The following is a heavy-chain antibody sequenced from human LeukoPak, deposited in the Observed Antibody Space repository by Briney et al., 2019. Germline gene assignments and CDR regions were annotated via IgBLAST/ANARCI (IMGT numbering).Heavy chain of an antibody. Sequence: GGSLRLSCAASGFTFSSYSMNWVRQAPGKGLAWVSSINSDSRLMYYAESVKGRFTISRDNARNSLYLQVNSLRAEDTAVYFCVRDLFDDYSLDYWGQGTLVTVSS. V-gene: IGHV3-21*01. J-gene: IGHJ4*02. CDR3: VRDLFDDYSLDY. D-gene: IGHD3-16*01. CDR1: GFTFSSYS. CDR2: INSDSRLM.